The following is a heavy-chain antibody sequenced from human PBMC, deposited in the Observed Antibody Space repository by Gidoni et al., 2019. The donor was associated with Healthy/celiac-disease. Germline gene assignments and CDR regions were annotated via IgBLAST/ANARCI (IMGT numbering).Heavy chain of an antibody. V-gene: IGHV3-7*01. Sequence: GGLVQPGGSLRLSCAASRFTFSSYWMGWVRQAPGKGLEWVANIKQDGSEKYYVDSVKGRFTISRDNAKNSLYLQMNSLRAEDTAVYYCARDYYDSSGYGWCYFDYWGQGTLVTVSA. J-gene: IGHJ4*02. CDR2: IKQDGSEK. D-gene: IGHD3-22*01. CDR1: RFTFSSYW. CDR3: ARDYYDSSGYGWCYFDY.